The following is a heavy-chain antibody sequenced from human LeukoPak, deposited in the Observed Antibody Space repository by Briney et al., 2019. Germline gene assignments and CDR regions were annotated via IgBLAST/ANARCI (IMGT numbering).Heavy chain of an antibody. Sequence: GGSLRLSCAASGITSSSYGMHWVRQAPGKGLEWVAFIRYDGTNKYSADSVKGRFTISRDNSKNTLYLQMNGLRAEDAAVYYCAKACSDSSYYYCYMDVWGKGTTVTVSS. J-gene: IGHJ6*03. CDR3: AKACSDSSYYYCYMDV. CDR2: IRYDGTNK. D-gene: IGHD2-15*01. CDR1: GITSSSYG. V-gene: IGHV3-30*02.